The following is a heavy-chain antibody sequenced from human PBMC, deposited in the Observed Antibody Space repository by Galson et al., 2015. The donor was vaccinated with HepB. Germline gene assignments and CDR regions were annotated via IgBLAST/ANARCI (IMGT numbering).Heavy chain of an antibody. D-gene: IGHD4-17*01. CDR3: AHSVADYGDYLNFDN. Sequence: VKPTQTLTLTCTFSGFSLSTNEVGVGWIRQPPGKALEWLALIYWDGDKRYSPSLKSRLTITKDTSKNQVVLRMTNIDPLDTATYYCAHSVADYGDYLNFDNWGQGTLVTVSS. CDR2: IYWDGDK. V-gene: IGHV2-5*02. J-gene: IGHJ4*02. CDR1: GFSLSTNEVG.